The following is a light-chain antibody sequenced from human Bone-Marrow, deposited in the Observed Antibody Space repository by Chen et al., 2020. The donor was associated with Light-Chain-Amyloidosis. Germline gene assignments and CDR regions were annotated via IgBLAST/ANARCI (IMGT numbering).Light chain of an antibody. J-gene: IGLJ3*02. CDR3: QVWDRSSDRPV. V-gene: IGLV3-21*02. CDR1: NIGSTS. CDR2: DDS. Sequence: SYVLTQPSSVSVAPGQTATIACGGNNIGSTSVHWYQQTPGQALLLVVYDDSDRPSGIPERLSGSNSGNTATLTISMVEAGDEADYYCQVWDRSSDRPVFGGGTKLTVL.